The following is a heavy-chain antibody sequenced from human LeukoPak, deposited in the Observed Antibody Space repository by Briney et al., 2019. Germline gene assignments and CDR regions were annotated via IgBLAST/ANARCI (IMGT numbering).Heavy chain of an antibody. J-gene: IGHJ4*02. D-gene: IGHD3-16*01. CDR3: ARHVGKWGWDY. Sequence: PSETLSLTCSVSIGSISSSKWWSWVRQSPVKGLGWIGEIYLYGTTNYNPSFTSRVAMSVDRSRNQFSLKLSSVTAADTAMYYCARHVGKWGWDYWGQGTLVTVSS. V-gene: IGHV4-4*02. CDR1: IGSISSSKW. CDR2: IYLYGTT.